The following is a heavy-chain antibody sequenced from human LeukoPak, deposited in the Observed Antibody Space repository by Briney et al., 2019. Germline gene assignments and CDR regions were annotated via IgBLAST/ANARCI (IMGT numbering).Heavy chain of an antibody. J-gene: IGHJ3*01. CDR2: INHSGST. Sequence: SETLSLTCAVYGGSFSGYYWSWIRQPPGKGLEWIGEINHSGSTNYNPSLKSRVTISVDTSKNQFSLKLSSVTAADTAVYYCARDFAFDLWGQGTMVTVSS. CDR3: ARDFAFDL. V-gene: IGHV4-34*01. CDR1: GGSFSGYY.